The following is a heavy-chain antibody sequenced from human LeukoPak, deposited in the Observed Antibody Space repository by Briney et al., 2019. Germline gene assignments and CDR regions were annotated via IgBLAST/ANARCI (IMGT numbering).Heavy chain of an antibody. J-gene: IGHJ4*02. CDR3: VRDMYKSGWFLGRDYFAY. Sequence: PGGSLRLSCTASGFTLSSYEMNWVRQAPGKGLEWVSYISSSGSTLYYADSVQGRFTISRDNAKNSLYLQMNSLSGEDTAVYYCVRDMYKSGWFLGRDYFAYGGQGTLVTVSS. V-gene: IGHV3-48*03. D-gene: IGHD6-19*01. CDR1: GFTLSSYE. CDR2: ISSSGSTL.